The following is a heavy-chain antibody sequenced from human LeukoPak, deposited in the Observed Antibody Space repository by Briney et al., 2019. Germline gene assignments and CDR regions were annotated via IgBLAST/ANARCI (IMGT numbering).Heavy chain of an antibody. J-gene: IGHJ4*02. CDR1: GFTFSSSA. V-gene: IGHV3-23*01. D-gene: IGHD3-10*01. CDR3: AKVSLDYGSGIDY. Sequence: GGSLRLSCAASGFTFSSSAMSWVRQAPGKGLEWVSAISNNGGYTYYADSVQGRFTISRDNSKNTLYLQMNSLRAEDTAVYYCAKVSLDYGSGIDYWGQGTLVTVSS. CDR2: ISNNGGYT.